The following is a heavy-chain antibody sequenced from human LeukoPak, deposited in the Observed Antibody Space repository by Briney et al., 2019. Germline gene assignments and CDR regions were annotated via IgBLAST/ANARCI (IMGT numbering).Heavy chain of an antibody. CDR2: INPNSGGT. CDR1: GYTFTGYY. D-gene: IGHD3-22*01. J-gene: IGHJ6*02. Sequence: ASVKVSCKASGYTFTGYYMHWVRQAPGQGLEWMGWINPNSGGTNYAQKFQGRVTMTRDTSISTAYMELSRLRSDDTAVYYCASYYYDSGGYTFYYYYGMDVWGQGTTVTVSS. CDR3: ASYYYDSGGYTFYYYYGMDV. V-gene: IGHV1-2*02.